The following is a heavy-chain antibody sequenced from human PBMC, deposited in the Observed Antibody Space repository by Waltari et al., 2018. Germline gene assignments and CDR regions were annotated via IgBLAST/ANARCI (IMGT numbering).Heavy chain of an antibody. D-gene: IGHD5-18*01. V-gene: IGHV1-2*04. J-gene: IGHJ4*02. Sequence: QVQLVQSGAEVKKPGASVKVSCKASGYTFTGYYMHWVRQAPGQGLEWMGWINPNRGGTNYAQKFQGWVTMTRDTSISTAYMELSRLRSDDTAVYYCARGARRGYSYGFYGYWGQGTLVTVSS. CDR2: INPNRGGT. CDR1: GYTFTGYY. CDR3: ARGARRGYSYGFYGY.